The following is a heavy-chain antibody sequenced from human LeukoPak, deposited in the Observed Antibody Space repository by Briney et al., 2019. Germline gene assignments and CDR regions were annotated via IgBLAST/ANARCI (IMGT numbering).Heavy chain of an antibody. V-gene: IGHV3-7*01. D-gene: IGHD3-22*01. CDR1: GFTFSSYW. CDR2: IKQDGSEK. CDR3: ARDYDVDIYYDSSGYRGDAFDI. Sequence: GGSLRLSCAASGFTFSSYWMSWVRQAPGKGLEGVANIKQDGSEKYYVDSVKGRFTISRDNAKNSLYLQMNSLRAEDTAVYYCARDYDVDIYYDSSGYRGDAFDIWGQGTMVTVSS. J-gene: IGHJ3*02.